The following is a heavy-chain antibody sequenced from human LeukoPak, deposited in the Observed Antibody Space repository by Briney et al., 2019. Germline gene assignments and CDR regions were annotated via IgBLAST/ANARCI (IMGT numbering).Heavy chain of an antibody. CDR3: AKDLSSGTGRGFDY. V-gene: IGHV3-23*01. CDR2: IRGSGDST. D-gene: IGHD3/OR15-3a*01. CDR1: GFTFSTFA. Sequence: GGSLRLSCEASGFTFSTFAMIWVRQPPGKGLEWVSGIRGSGDSTYYAESVKGRFTIYRDNSKNTLYLQMNSLRAEDTALYYCAKDLSSGTGRGFDYWGQGTLVTVSS. J-gene: IGHJ4*02.